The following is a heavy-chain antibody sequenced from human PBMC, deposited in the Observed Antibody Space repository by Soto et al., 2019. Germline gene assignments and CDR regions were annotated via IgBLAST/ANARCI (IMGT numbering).Heavy chain of an antibody. D-gene: IGHD6-6*01. V-gene: IGHV1-8*01. CDR3: ARARRIAARPPPNLYFFDY. Sequence: ASVKVSCKASGYTFTSYDINWVRQATGQGLEWMGWMNPNSGNTGYAQKFQGRVTMTRNTSISTAYMELSSLRSEDTAVYYCARARRIAARPPPNLYFFDYRGQGSSVIVSS. CDR2: MNPNSGNT. J-gene: IGHJ4*02. CDR1: GYTFTSYD.